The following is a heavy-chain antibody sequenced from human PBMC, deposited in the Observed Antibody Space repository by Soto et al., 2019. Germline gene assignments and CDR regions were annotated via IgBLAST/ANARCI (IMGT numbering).Heavy chain of an antibody. CDR3: ARAPLLSYYDFWSGYPAYGMDV. CDR2: INHSGST. CDR1: GGSFICYY. D-gene: IGHD3-3*01. Sequence: SETVYLTCAGYGGSFICYYWSWIRQPPGKGLDCIGEINHSGSTNYNPSLKSRVTISVDTSKNQFSLKLSSVTAADTAVYYCARAPLLSYYDFWSGYPAYGMDVWGQGTTVTVSS. J-gene: IGHJ6*02. V-gene: IGHV4-34*01.